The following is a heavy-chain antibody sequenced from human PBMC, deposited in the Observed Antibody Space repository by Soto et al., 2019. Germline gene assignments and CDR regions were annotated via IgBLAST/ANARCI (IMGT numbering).Heavy chain of an antibody. V-gene: IGHV1-8*01. D-gene: IGHD3-16*01. CDR2: MNAKSGDT. CDR1: GYTFSDFD. J-gene: IGHJ6*02. CDR3: ARGNPFNYAGFDV. Sequence: APVKVSCKASGYTFSDFDINWLRQASGQGPEWMGWMNAKSGDTFFAQRFQGKFNMTWDTSLSTAYMEVGSLTSDDTAMYYCARGNPFNYAGFDVWGQGTTVTVSS.